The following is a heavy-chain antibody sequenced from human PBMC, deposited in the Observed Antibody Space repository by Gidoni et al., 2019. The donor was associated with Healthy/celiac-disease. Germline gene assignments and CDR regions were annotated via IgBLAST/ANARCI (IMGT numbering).Heavy chain of an antibody. CDR3: ASNSGNDAFDI. D-gene: IGHD3-10*01. Sequence: VQLVESGGGVVQPGRSLRLSCGASGFTFSSYAMHWVRQAPGKGLEWVAVISYDGSNNYYADSLKGRFTISSDNSKNTLYLQMNSMRAEDTAVYYCASNSGNDAFDIWGQGTMVTVSS. CDR1: GFTFSSYA. J-gene: IGHJ3*02. CDR2: ISYDGSNN. V-gene: IGHV3-30-3*01.